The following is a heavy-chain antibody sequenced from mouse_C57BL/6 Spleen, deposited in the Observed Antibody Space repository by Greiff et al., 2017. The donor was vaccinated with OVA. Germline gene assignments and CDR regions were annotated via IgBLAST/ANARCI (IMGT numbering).Heavy chain of an antibody. D-gene: IGHD1-1*02. CDR2: ISYDGSN. CDR1: GYSITSGYY. V-gene: IGHV3-6*01. CDR3: ARMLVAYYFDY. J-gene: IGHJ2*01. Sequence: EVKLQESGPGLVKPSQSLSLTCSVTGYSITSGYYWNWIRQFPGNKLEWMGYISYDGSNNYNPSLKNRISITRDTSKNQFFLKLNSVTTEDTATYYCARMLVAYYFDYWGQGTTLTVSS.